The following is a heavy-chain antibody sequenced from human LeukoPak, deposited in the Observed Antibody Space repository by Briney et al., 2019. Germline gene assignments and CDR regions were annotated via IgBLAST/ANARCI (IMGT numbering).Heavy chain of an antibody. V-gene: IGHV3-53*01. CDR1: GLPFNSNY. J-gene: IGHJ4*02. CDR3: ARERGGADY. Sequence: PGGSLGLFCAASGLPFNSNYMSWVRQAPGKGLEWVSVIYSGGSTYYADSVKGRFTISRDNSKNTLYLQMNSLRAEDTAVYYCARERGGADYWGQGTLVTVSS. D-gene: IGHD2-21*01. CDR2: IYSGGST.